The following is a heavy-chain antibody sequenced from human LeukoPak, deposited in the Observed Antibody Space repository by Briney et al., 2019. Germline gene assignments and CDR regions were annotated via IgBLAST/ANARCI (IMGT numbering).Heavy chain of an antibody. V-gene: IGHV4-34*01. CDR2: INHSGST. CDR3: ASIGYYYYYYGMDV. J-gene: IGHJ6*02. CDR1: GGSISNYY. Sequence: SETLSLTCTVTGGSISNYYWSWIRQPPGKGLEWIGEINHSGSTNYNPSLKSRVTISVDTSKNQFSLKLSSVTAADTAVYYCASIGYYYYYYGMDVWGQGTTVTVSS. D-gene: IGHD1-26*01.